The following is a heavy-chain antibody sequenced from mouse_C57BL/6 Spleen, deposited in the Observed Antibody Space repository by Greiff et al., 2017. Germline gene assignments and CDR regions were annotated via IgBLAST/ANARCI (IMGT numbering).Heavy chain of an antibody. CDR3: ARTTTVAPCMDY. CDR1: GYAFSSSW. J-gene: IGHJ4*01. CDR2: IYPGDGDT. Sequence: VQLQESGPELVKPGASVKISCKASGYAFSSSWMNWVKQRPGKGLEWIGRIYPGDGDTNYNGKFKGKATLTADKSSSTAYMQLSSLTSEDSAVYFCARTTTVAPCMDYWGQGTSVTVSS. V-gene: IGHV1-82*01. D-gene: IGHD1-1*01.